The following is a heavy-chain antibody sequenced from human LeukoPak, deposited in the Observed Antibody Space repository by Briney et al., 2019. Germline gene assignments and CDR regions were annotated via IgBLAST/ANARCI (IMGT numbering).Heavy chain of an antibody. CDR3: ARSVGLTQGGTFDY. D-gene: IGHD1-26*01. CDR1: GYSISSGFY. J-gene: IGHJ4*02. Sequence: SETLSLTCTVSGYSISSGFYWGWIRQPPGKGLEWIGSIYHSGSTHYNSSLKSRVTISVDTSKNQLSLKLSSVTAADTAVYYCARSVGLTQGGTFDYWGQGTLVTVSS. CDR2: IYHSGST. V-gene: IGHV4-38-2*02.